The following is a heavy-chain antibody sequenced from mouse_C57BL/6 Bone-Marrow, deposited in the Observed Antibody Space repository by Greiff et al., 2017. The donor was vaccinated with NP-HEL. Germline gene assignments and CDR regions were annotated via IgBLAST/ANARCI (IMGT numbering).Heavy chain of an antibody. CDR2: IHPNSGST. D-gene: IGHD4-1*01. J-gene: IGHJ3*01. Sequence: QVQLQQPGAELVKPGASVKLSCKASGYTFTSYWMHWVKQRPGQGLEWIGMIHPNSGSTNYNEKFKGKATLTVDKSSSTAYMQLRSLTSEDSAVYYCARVLGSAWFAYWGQGTLVTVSA. V-gene: IGHV1-64*01. CDR3: ARVLGSAWFAY. CDR1: GYTFTSYW.